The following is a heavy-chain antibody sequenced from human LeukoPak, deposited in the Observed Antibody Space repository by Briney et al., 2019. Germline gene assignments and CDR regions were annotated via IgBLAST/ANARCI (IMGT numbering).Heavy chain of an antibody. Sequence: GGSLRLSCATSGFTFSTYWMSWVRQAPGKGLEWVANIKQDGSEKYYADSVTGRFTISRDNAKNLLYLQMNSLRVEDTAVYYCANGDGFDYWGQGILVTVSS. V-gene: IGHV3-7*01. CDR2: IKQDGSEK. CDR3: ANGDGFDY. D-gene: IGHD4-17*01. CDR1: GFTFSTYW. J-gene: IGHJ4*02.